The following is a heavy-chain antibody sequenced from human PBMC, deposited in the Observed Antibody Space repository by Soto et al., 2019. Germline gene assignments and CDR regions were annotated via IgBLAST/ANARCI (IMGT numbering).Heavy chain of an antibody. V-gene: IGHV1-69*05. CDR3: ARGLVVRELSAY. Sequence: SVNVSCKASGGTFSGDAISWVRQAPGQGLEWMGGIIPIFGTANYAQKFQGRVTMTRDTSTSTVYMELSSLRSEDTAVYYCARGLVVRELSAYWGQGTLVTVSS. CDR1: GGTFSGDA. CDR2: IIPIFGTA. D-gene: IGHD1-7*01. J-gene: IGHJ4*02.